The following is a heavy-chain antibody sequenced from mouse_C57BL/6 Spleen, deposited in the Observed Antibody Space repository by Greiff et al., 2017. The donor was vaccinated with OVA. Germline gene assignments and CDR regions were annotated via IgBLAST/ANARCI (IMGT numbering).Heavy chain of an antibody. CDR2: ISSGSSTI. J-gene: IGHJ1*03. CDR1: GFTFSDYG. D-gene: IGHD1-1*01. Sequence: EVHLVESGGGLVKPGGSLKLSCAASGFTFSDYGMHWVRQAPEKGLEWVAYISSGSSTIYYADTVKGRFTISRDNAKNTLFLQMTSLRSEDTAMYYCARADYYGSRRGYFDVWGTGTTVTVSS. CDR3: ARADYYGSRRGYFDV. V-gene: IGHV5-17*01.